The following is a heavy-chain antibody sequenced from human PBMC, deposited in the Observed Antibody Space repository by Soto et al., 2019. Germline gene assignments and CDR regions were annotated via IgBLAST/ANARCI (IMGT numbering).Heavy chain of an antibody. V-gene: IGHV3-30-3*01. D-gene: IGHD2-8*01. CDR3: ARVNGLYYYTLDV. CDR2: SSYDEGKK. J-gene: IGHJ6*02. CDR1: GFTFSTYA. Sequence: GGSLRLSFAASGFTFSTYAMHWVRQAPGKGLEWVAVSSYDEGKKYYADSVKGRFTISRDNSKNTLYLQMNSLRAEDTAVYYCARVNGLYYYTLDVWGQGTTVTVSS.